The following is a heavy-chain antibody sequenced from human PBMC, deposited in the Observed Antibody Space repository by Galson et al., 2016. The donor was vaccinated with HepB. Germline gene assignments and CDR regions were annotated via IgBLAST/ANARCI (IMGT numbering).Heavy chain of an antibody. D-gene: IGHD2-2*01. CDR1: GYNFTNYW. Sequence: QSGAEVKKPGESLKISCKGSGYNFTNYWIGWVRQMPGKGLEWMGIIYPPDSDTRYSPSFQGQVTISADKSISTAYLQWRGLKASDSAMYYCARVPRVVPSGMSPLYGFDPWGRGTLVTVSS. CDR3: ARVPRVVPSGMSPLYGFDP. J-gene: IGHJ5*02. CDR2: IYPPDSDT. V-gene: IGHV5-51*01.